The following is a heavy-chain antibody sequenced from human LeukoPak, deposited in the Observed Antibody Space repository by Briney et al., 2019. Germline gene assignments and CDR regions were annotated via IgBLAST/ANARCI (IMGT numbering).Heavy chain of an antibody. CDR2: ISLDGSEK. CDR1: GLTFSSHG. J-gene: IGHJ5*01. CDR3: ARDRAVSWFDS. Sequence: PGGSLRLSCAASGLTFSSHGFHWVRQAPGKGLEWVTFISLDGSEKSYADSVKGRFTFSRDDSKNTLYLEMNSLRAEDTAVYYCARDRAVSWFDSWGLGTLVTVSS. V-gene: IGHV3-33*05. D-gene: IGHD3-10*01.